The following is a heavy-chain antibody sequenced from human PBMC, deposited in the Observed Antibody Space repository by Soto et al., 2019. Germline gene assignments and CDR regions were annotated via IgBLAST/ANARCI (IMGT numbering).Heavy chain of an antibody. V-gene: IGHV3-30*18. Sequence: QVQLVESGGGVVQPGRSLRLSCAASGFTFNRFGMHWVRQAPGKGLEWVAVISYDGNNKFYADSVKGRFTISRDNSQDPLYLQMNSLRPEDTAMYYCAKAVDISVRGVPPSDYWGQGTLVIVSS. J-gene: IGHJ4*02. CDR3: AKAVDISVRGVPPSDY. CDR1: GFTFNRFG. CDR2: ISYDGNNK. D-gene: IGHD3-10*02.